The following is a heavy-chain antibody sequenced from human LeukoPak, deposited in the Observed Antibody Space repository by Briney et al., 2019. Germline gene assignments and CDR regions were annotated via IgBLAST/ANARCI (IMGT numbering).Heavy chain of an antibody. CDR3: AGHHPRNTVDF. CDR1: GGSISSYY. CDR2: ISDIGST. V-gene: IGHV4-59*08. Sequence: KPSETLSLTCTVSGGSISSYYWSWIRQPPGKGLEWIAYISDIGSTNYNPSLKSRVTISLDTSKNQFSLKLSSVTAADTAVYCCAGHHPRNTVDFWGQGTLVTVSS. D-gene: IGHD2/OR15-2a*01. J-gene: IGHJ4*02.